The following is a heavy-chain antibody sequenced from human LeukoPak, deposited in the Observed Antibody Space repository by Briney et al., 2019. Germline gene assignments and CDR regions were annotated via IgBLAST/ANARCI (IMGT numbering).Heavy chain of an antibody. CDR3: AKSGGYSYGLRYFDY. CDR2: IRYDGSNK. D-gene: IGHD5-18*01. V-gene: IGHV3-30*02. CDR1: GFTFSSYG. J-gene: IGHJ4*02. Sequence: PGGSLRLSCAASGFTFSSYGMHWVRQAPGKGLEWVAFIRYDGSNKYYADSVKGRFTISRDNSKNTLYLQMNSLRAEDTAVYYCAKSGGYSYGLRYFDYWGQGTLVTVSS.